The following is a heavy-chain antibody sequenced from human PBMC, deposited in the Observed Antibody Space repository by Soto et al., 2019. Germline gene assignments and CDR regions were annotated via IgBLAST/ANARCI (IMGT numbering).Heavy chain of an antibody. CDR3: AREDMTTVTNYYYYYGMDV. CDR1: GFTFSSYW. CDR2: IKQDGSEK. Sequence: GRSLRLSCAASGFTFSSYWMSWVRQAPGKGLEWVANIKQDGSEKYYVDSVKGRFTISRDNAKNSLYLQMNSLRAEDTAVYYCAREDMTTVTNYYYYYGMDVWGQGTTVTVSS. J-gene: IGHJ6*02. D-gene: IGHD4-17*01. V-gene: IGHV3-7*01.